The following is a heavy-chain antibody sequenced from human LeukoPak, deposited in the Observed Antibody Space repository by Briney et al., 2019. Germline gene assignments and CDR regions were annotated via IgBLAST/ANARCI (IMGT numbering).Heavy chain of an antibody. CDR3: ARRDYAAWFDP. CDR2: VYYSGSL. CDR1: GASIDSGDSGGYY. D-gene: IGHD4/OR15-4a*01. J-gene: IGHJ5*02. V-gene: IGHV4-39*07. Sequence: PSETLSLTCSVSGASIDSGDSGGYYWAWLRQPPGKGLELFGSVYYSGSLKYNPSLKGRVSISRDMSKNQFFLNLNSVNATDTAVYYCARRDYAAWFDPWGQGTLVTVSS.